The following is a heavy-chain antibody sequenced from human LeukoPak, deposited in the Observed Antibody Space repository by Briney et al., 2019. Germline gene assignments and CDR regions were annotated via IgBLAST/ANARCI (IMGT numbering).Heavy chain of an antibody. V-gene: IGHV4-4*07. CDR1: RGSTSTYY. Sequence: PSETLSLTCTVSRGSTSTYYWSWIRQPAGKGLEWIGRIYPSGNTNFNPSLMSRVTISVDTSKNQFSLKLSSVTAADTAVYYCARLTGPAEGHPDWFDPWGQGTLVTVSS. CDR2: IYPSGNT. CDR3: ARLTGPAEGHPDWFDP. J-gene: IGHJ5*02. D-gene: IGHD1-20*01.